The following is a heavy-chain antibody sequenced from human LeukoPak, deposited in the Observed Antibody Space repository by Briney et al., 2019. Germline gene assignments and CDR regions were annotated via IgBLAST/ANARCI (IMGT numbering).Heavy chain of an antibody. J-gene: IGHJ5*02. CDR2: IDYSGST. D-gene: IGHD2-15*01. V-gene: IGHV4-59*08. Sequence: SETLSLTCTVSGGSISSYYWNWIRQPPGKGLEWIGYIDYSGSTNYNPSLKSRVTISVDTSKNQFSLKLSSVTAADTALYYCARLVHCSGGSCYSAGGRDWFDPWGQGTLVTVSS. CDR3: ARLVHCSGGSCYSAGGRDWFDP. CDR1: GGSISSYY.